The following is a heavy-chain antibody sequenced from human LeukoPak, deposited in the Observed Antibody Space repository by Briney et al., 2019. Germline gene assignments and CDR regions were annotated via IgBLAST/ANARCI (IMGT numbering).Heavy chain of an antibody. CDR3: AKDNNGAAAGIIPGAFDI. CDR1: GFSFRSYG. Sequence: GGSLRLSCAASGFSFRSYGMHWVRQAPGKGLEWVAVISYDGSNKYYADSVKGRFTISRDNSKNTLFLQMNSLRGEDTAVYYCAKDNNGAAAGIIPGAFDIWGQGTMVSVSS. J-gene: IGHJ3*02. V-gene: IGHV3-30*18. D-gene: IGHD6-13*01. CDR2: ISYDGSNK.